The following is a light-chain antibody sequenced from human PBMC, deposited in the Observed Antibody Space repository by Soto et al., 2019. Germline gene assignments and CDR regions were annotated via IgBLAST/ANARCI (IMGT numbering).Light chain of an antibody. CDR2: YDD. Sequence: QSMLTQQPLVSEAPRQRITISCSGSSSNIGNNAVNWYQQLPGKAPKLLIYYDDLLPSGVSDRFSGSKSGTSASLAISGLQSEDEADYYCAAWDDSLNGVVFGGGTKLTVL. J-gene: IGLJ2*01. CDR1: SSNIGNNA. V-gene: IGLV1-36*01. CDR3: AAWDDSLNGVV.